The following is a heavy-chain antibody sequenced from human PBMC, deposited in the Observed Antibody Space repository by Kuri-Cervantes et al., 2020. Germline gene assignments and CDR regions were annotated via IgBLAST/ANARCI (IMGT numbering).Heavy chain of an antibody. V-gene: IGHV3-53*01. Sequence: GGSLRLSCAASGFTFSSYAMSWVRQAPGKGLEWVSVIYSGGSTYYADSVKGRFTISRDNSKNTLYLQMNSLRAEDTAVYYCAVDYGGNSDAFDIWGQGTMVTVSS. CDR3: AVDYGGNSDAFDI. D-gene: IGHD4-23*01. CDR2: IYSGGST. J-gene: IGHJ3*02. CDR1: GFTFSSYA.